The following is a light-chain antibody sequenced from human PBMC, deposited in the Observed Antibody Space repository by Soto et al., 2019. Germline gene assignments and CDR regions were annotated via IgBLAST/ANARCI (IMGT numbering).Light chain of an antibody. CDR2: DVS. Sequence: QSVLTQPASVSGAPGQSSTISCTGTSSDVGGYNYVCWYQQHPGKAPKLVISDVSNRPSGVSDRFSGSKSGNTASLSISGLQAEDEADYYCSSYTSSSSYVFGTGTKVTVL. CDR1: SSDVGGYNY. CDR3: SSYTSSSSYV. J-gene: IGLJ1*01. V-gene: IGLV2-14*01.